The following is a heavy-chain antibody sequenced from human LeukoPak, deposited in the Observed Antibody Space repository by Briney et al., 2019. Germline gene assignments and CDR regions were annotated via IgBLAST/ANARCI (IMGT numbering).Heavy chain of an antibody. D-gene: IGHD6-13*01. CDR3: AKRGSGSTGFDY. V-gene: IGHV3-23*01. J-gene: IGHJ4*02. CDR1: GFTFSSFA. CDR2: ISGSGGTT. Sequence: TGGSLRLSCAASGFTFSSFAMSWVRQAPGKRLAWVSAISGSGGTTFYADSVKGRFTISRDNSKNTLSLQMNSLRAEDTAVYYCAKRGSGSTGFDYWGQGTLVTASS.